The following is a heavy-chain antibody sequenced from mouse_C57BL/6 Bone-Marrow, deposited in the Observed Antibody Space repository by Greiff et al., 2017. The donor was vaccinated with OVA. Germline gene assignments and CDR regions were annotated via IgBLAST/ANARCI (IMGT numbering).Heavy chain of an antibody. CDR3: ARGGDYGHFAY. Sequence: QVQLQQPGAELVKPGASVKLSCKASGYTFTSYWMHWVPQMPGRGLEGIGRIDPNSGGTKYNEKFKSKATLTVDKPSSTAYMQRSSLTSEDSAVYYCARGGDYGHFAYWGQGTLVTVSA. D-gene: IGHD1-1*02. J-gene: IGHJ3*01. V-gene: IGHV1-72*01. CDR2: IDPNSGGT. CDR1: GYTFTSYW.